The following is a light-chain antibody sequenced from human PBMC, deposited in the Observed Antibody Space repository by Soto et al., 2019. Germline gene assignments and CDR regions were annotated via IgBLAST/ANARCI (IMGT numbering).Light chain of an antibody. V-gene: IGKV1-33*01. CDR2: DAS. J-gene: IGKJ4*01. CDR1: QDINIY. CDR3: QQYGNLPLT. Sequence: DIQMTQSPSSLSAFVGDRVTITCQASQDINIYLNWYQQKPGKAPKLLIYDASNLATGVPSKFTGSRSETYFTFSISSLQPEDIATYYCQQYGNLPLTFGGGTKVEI.